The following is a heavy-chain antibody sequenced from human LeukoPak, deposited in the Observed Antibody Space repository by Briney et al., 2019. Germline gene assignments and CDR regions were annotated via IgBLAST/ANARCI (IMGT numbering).Heavy chain of an antibody. CDR2: IIPIFGTA. CDR1: GGTFSSYA. D-gene: IGHD3-22*01. J-gene: IGHJ4*02. CDR3: ARDIGPSSGYYDY. Sequence: SVTVSCTASGGTFSSYAISWVRQAPGQGLEWMGGIIPIFGTANYAQKFQGRVTITTDESTSTAYMELSSLRSEDTAVYYCARDIGPSSGYYDYWGQGTLVTVSS. V-gene: IGHV1-69*05.